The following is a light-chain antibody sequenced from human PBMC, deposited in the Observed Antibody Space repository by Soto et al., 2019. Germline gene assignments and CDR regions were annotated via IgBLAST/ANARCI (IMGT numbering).Light chain of an antibody. Sequence: DIVMTQTPLSLPVTPGEPASISCRSSQSLLDSADGNTYLDWYVQKPGQSPQLLIYTLSSRASGVAGRVSGIGSRTDFTLKIRRVEAEDGGVYYCMRRREFPITFGQGTRLEIK. V-gene: IGKV2-40*01. J-gene: IGKJ5*01. CDR3: MRRREFPIT. CDR1: QSLLDSADGNTY. CDR2: TLS.